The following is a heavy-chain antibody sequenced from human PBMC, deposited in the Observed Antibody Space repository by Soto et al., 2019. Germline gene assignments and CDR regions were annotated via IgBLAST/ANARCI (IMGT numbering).Heavy chain of an antibody. CDR3: ARSPPYYYYGMDV. CDR2: ISAYNGNT. J-gene: IGHJ6*02. Sequence: ASVKVSCKASGYSLPTHTIHWVRQAPGQGLEWMGWISAYNGNTNYAQKLQGRVTMTTDTSTSTAYMELRSLRSDDTAVYYCARSPPYYYYGMDVWGQGTTVTVSS. V-gene: IGHV1-18*04. CDR1: GYSLPTHT.